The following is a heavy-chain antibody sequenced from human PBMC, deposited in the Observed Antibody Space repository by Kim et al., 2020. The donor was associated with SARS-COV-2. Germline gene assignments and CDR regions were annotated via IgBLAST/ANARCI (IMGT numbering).Heavy chain of an antibody. D-gene: IGHD3-22*01. Sequence: SVKVSCKASGGTFSSYAISWVRQAPGQGLEWMGRIIPILGIANYAQKFQGRVTITADKSTSTAYMELSSLRSEDTAVYYCARDAYYYDSSGSYYFDYWGQGTLVTVSS. CDR3: ARDAYYYDSSGSYYFDY. CDR2: IIPILGIA. CDR1: GGTFSSYA. J-gene: IGHJ4*02. V-gene: IGHV1-69*04.